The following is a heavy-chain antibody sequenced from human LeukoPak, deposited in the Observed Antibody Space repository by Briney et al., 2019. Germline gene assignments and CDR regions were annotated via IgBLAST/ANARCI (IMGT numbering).Heavy chain of an antibody. CDR1: GFTFSSYS. V-gene: IGHV3-21*01. CDR2: ISSSSSYI. D-gene: IGHD3-10*01. CDR3: ARDAYGDDALDI. J-gene: IGHJ3*02. Sequence: GGSLRLSCAASGFTFSSYSMNWVRQAPGRGLEWVSSISSSSSYIYYADSVKGRFTISRDNAKNSLYLQMNSLRAEDTAVYYCARDAYGDDALDIWGQGTMVTVSS.